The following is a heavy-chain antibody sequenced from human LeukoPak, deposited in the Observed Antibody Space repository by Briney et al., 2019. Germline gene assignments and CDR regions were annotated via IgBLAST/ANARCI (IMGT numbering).Heavy chain of an antibody. J-gene: IGHJ4*02. V-gene: IGHV3-23*01. Sequence: GGSLRLSCAASGFTFSSYAMSWVRQAPGKGLEWVSAISGSGGSTYYADSVKGRFTISRDNSKNTLYLQMNSLRAEDTAVYYCAEDRRDSSGYYYSRFDYWGQGTLVTVSS. CDR3: AEDRRDSSGYYYSRFDY. D-gene: IGHD3-22*01. CDR2: ISGSGGST. CDR1: GFTFSSYA.